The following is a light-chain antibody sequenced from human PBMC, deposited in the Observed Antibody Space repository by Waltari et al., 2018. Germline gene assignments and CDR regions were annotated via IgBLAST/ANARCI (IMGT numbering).Light chain of an antibody. J-gene: IGKJ4*01. V-gene: IGKV3-11*01. CDR1: QRVSSY. CDR2: DAS. CDR3: QQRGNWPLT. Sequence: EIVLTQSPATLSLSPGQRAALSCRASQRVSSYLAWYQQKPGQALRLLIYDASNRATGIPARFSGSGSGTDFTLTISSLEPEDFAVYYCQQRGNWPLTFGGGTKVEIK.